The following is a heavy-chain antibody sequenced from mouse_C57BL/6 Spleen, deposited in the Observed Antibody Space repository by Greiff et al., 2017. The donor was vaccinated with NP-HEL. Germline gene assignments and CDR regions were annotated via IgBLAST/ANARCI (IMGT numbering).Heavy chain of an antibody. Sequence: EVKLVESGGGLVKPGGSLKLSCAASGFTFSDYGMHWVRQAPEKGLEWVAYISSGSSTIYYADTVKGRSTISRDNAKNTLFLQMTSLRSEDTAMYYCARGEYGNYFPWFAYWGQGTLVTVSA. CDR3: ARGEYGNYFPWFAY. D-gene: IGHD2-1*01. CDR1: GFTFSDYG. J-gene: IGHJ3*01. V-gene: IGHV5-17*01. CDR2: ISSGSSTI.